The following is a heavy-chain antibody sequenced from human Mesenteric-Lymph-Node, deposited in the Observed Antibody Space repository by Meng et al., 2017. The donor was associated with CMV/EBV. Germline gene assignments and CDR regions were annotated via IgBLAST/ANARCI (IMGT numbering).Heavy chain of an antibody. CDR1: GDSINRGGYY. V-gene: IGHV4-31*03. CDR3: VRDPTNAYYDSPDYFAP. J-gene: IGHJ5*02. CDR2: TYYTGST. D-gene: IGHD3-22*01. Sequence: SETLSLTCTVSGDSINRGGYYWSWIRQHPGKGLEWIGYTYYTGSTYYNPSLKSRVTISIDSSKRQFSLQLSSVTAADTAVYYCVRDPTNAYYDSPDYFAPWGPGTLVTVSS.